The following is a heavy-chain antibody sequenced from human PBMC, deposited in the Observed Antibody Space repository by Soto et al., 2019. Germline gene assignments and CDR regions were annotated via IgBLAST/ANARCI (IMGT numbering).Heavy chain of an antibody. CDR2: ISPYNGDA. CDR1: NYSFTKYG. Sequence: VQMVQSVGEVKKPGASVKVSCKASNYSFTKYGISWVRQAPGQGLEWMGWISPYNGDANYAEKFHGRVTMTTDTSTRTAYMELASLRSDDTAVYYCARDTELPAGLRDDFYYYGMDVWGQGTTVTVSS. CDR3: ARDTELPAGLRDDFYYYGMDV. V-gene: IGHV1-18*01. J-gene: IGHJ6*02. D-gene: IGHD2-2*01.